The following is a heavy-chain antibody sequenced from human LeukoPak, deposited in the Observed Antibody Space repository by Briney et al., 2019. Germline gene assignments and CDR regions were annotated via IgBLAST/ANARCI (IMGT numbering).Heavy chain of an antibody. V-gene: IGHV3-23*01. D-gene: IGHD3-9*01. CDR3: AKWGDYDVLTGYYDSDY. J-gene: IGHJ4*02. CDR1: GFTFKNYA. CDR2: ISGRDDST. Sequence: SGGSLRLSCAASGFTFKNYAMTWVRQAPGKGLQWVSAISGRDDSTYYADSVKGRFTISRDISKNTLFLQMNNLRADDTAVYYCAKWGDYDVLTGYYDSDYWGQGTLVTVSS.